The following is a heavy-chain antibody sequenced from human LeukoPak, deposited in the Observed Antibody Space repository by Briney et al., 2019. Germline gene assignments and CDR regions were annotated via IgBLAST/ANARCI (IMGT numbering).Heavy chain of an antibody. J-gene: IGHJ4*02. CDR2: IYTSGST. V-gene: IGHV4-4*07. Sequence: SETLSLTCTVSGGSISSHYWSWIRQPAGKGPEWIGRIYTSGSTNYNPSLKSRVTMSVDTSKNQFSLKLSSVTAADTAVYYCARDGLLTGYDYWGQGTLVTVSS. D-gene: IGHD3-9*01. CDR1: GGSISSHY. CDR3: ARDGLLTGYDY.